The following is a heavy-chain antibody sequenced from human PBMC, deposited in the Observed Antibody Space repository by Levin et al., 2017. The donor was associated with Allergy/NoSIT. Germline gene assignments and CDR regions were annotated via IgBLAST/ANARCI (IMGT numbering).Heavy chain of an antibody. D-gene: IGHD1-26*01. Sequence: GGSLRLSCAASGFDVSRNYVKWVRQAPGKGLEWVSLVYSGGDTYYADSVKGRFTISRDKSTNTMFLQMNNLRVEDTAVYYCTRDVGPWGPGTLVTVSS. CDR1: GFDVSRNY. V-gene: IGHV3-66*01. J-gene: IGHJ5*02. CDR3: TRDVGP. CDR2: VYSGGDT.